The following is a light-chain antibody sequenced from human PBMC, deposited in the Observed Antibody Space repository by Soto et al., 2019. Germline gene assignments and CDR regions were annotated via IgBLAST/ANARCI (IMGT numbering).Light chain of an antibody. Sequence: EIVLTQSPGTLSLSPGERATLSCRASQSVSSNYLAWYQQKPGQAPRLLIFGASSRAIGIPDRFSGSGTETDFTLSITRLEPEDFGVYYCQQYGRSPFNFGQGTRLEIK. CDR2: GAS. J-gene: IGKJ5*01. CDR1: QSVSSNY. V-gene: IGKV3-20*01. CDR3: QQYGRSPFN.